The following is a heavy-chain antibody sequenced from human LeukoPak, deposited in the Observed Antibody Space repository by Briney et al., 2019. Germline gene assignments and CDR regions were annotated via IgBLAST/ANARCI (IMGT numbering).Heavy chain of an antibody. CDR2: ISSSGSTI. CDR3: ARDRIAAACMDV. CDR1: GFTFSDYY. V-gene: IGHV3-11*01. D-gene: IGHD6-13*01. Sequence: KAGGSLRLSCAASGFTFSDYYMYWIRQAPGKGLEWVSYISSSGSTIYYADSVKGRFTISRDNAKNSLYLQINSLRAEDTAVYYCARDRIAAACMDVWGQGTTVTVSS. J-gene: IGHJ6*02.